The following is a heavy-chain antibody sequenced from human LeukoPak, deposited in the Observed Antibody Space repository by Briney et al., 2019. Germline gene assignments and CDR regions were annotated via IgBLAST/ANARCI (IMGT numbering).Heavy chain of an antibody. D-gene: IGHD3-22*01. CDR3: AKDARIVMKVVVRGARPYYFDY. J-gene: IGHJ4*02. CDR2: ISAYNGNT. Sequence: GASVKVSCKVSGYTFTSYGISWVRQAPGQGLEWMGWISAYNGNTNYAQKPQGRVTMTTDTSTSTAYMELRSLRSDDTAVYYCAKDARIVMKVVVRGARPYYFDYWGQGTLVTVSS. V-gene: IGHV1-18*01. CDR1: GYTFTSYG.